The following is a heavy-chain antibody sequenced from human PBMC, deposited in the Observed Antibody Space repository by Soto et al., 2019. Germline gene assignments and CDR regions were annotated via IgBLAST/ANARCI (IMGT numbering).Heavy chain of an antibody. CDR1: GFTFSSYA. J-gene: IGHJ4*02. CDR2: ISYDGSNK. CDR3: ERDGYQGHYFDY. V-gene: IGHV3-30-3*01. Sequence: QVQLVESGGGVVQPGRSLRLSCAASGFTFSSYAMHWVRQAPGKGLEWVAVISYDGSNKYYADSVKGRFTISRDNSKNTLYLQMNSLRAEDTAVYYCERDGYQGHYFDYWGQGTLVTVSS. D-gene: IGHD5-18*01.